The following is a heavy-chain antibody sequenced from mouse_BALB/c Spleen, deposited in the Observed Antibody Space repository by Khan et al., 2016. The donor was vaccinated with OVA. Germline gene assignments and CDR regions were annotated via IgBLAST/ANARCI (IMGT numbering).Heavy chain of an antibody. J-gene: IGHJ3*01. D-gene: IGHD1-1*01. CDR1: GFTFSNFG. Sequence: EVELVESGGGLVQPGGSRKLSCAASGFTFSNFGMHWVRQAPEKGLEWVAYISSGSFTINYADTVQGRFTISRDNPKYTLFLQMTSRRSEDTAMYYCTRDYYGSSYVADWGQGTLVTVSA. CDR3: TRDYYGSSYVAD. V-gene: IGHV5-17*02. CDR2: ISSGSFTI.